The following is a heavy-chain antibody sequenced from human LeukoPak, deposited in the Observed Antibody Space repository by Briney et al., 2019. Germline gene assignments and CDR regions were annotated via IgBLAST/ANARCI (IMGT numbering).Heavy chain of an antibody. CDR2: IKHDGSER. CDR3: ARVRREMKRSLGRTTEYSYYYYMDV. Sequence: GGTLRLSCAASGFTFSSYGMSWVRQAPGKGLEWVANIKHDGSERYYIDSVKGRFTISRDNAKNSVCLQMNRLRAEDTAVYYCARVRREMKRSLGRTTEYSYYYYMDVWGKGTTVTVSS. V-gene: IGHV3-7*01. CDR1: GFTFSSYG. J-gene: IGHJ6*03. D-gene: IGHD1/OR15-1a*01.